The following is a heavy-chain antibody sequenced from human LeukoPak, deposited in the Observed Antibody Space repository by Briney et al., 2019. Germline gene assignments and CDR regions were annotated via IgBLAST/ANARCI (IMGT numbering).Heavy chain of an antibody. CDR2: ISTSSGTI. V-gene: IGHV3-48*04. CDR1: GFTFTRYS. CDR3: ARGHTYCSGSSCYSGPFDY. D-gene: IGHD2-15*01. J-gene: IGHJ4*02. Sequence: PGGSLRLSCAASGFTFTRYSMNWVRQAPGKGLEWVSYISTSSGTIYYADSVKGRFTISRDNAKNSLNLQMNSLRAEDTAVYYCARGHTYCSGSSCYSGPFDYWGQGTLVTVSS.